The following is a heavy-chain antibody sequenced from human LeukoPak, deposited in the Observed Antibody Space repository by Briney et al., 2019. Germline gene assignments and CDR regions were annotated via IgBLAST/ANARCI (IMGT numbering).Heavy chain of an antibody. CDR1: GFTFSSYA. V-gene: IGHV3-23*01. CDR2: ISGSGGST. CDR3: AKARSGWYGVEDY. D-gene: IGHD6-19*01. J-gene: IGHJ4*02. Sequence: GGSLRLSCAASGFTFSSYAMSWVRQAPGKGLEWVSAISGSGGSTCYADSVKGRYTISRDNSKNTLYLQMNSLRAEDTAVYYCAKARSGWYGVEDYWGQGTLVTVSS.